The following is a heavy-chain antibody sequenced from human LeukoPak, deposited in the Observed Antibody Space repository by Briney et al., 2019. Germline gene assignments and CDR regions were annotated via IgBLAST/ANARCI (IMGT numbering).Heavy chain of an antibody. CDR2: IYYSWST. CDR3: SRAAGWLSESHFDS. CDR1: AGSISSSTYY. V-gene: IGHV4-39*01. D-gene: IGHD3-22*01. Sequence: SETLSLTCTVSAGSISSSTYYWGWIRQPPGKGLEWLGNIYYSWSTYYNPSLKSRVAISVDTSKNQFSLKLSSVTAADTAVYFCSRAAGWLSESHFDSWGQGSLVIVSA. J-gene: IGHJ4*02.